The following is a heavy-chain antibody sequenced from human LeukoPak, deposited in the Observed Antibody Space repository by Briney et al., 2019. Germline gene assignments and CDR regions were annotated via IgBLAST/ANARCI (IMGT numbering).Heavy chain of an antibody. CDR3: ARSATVTTGYFDY. V-gene: IGHV4-39*07. J-gene: IGHJ4*02. CDR2: IYSNGNT. CDR1: GGSISSSGHY. Sequence: SETLSLTCSVSGGSISSSGHYWGWIRQSPEKGLDWIGSIYSNGNTYYNPSVKSRVTLSVDPSKNQYSLKLTSVTAAETAVYYCARSATVTTGYFDYWGQGALVTVSS. D-gene: IGHD4-17*01.